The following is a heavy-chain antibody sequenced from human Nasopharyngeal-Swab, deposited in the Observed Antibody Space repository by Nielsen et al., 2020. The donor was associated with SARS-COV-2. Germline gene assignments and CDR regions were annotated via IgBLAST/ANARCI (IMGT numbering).Heavy chain of an antibody. V-gene: IGHV3-7*03. Sequence: WIRQPPGKGLEWVANIKQDGSEKYYVDSVKGRFTISRDNAKNSLYLQMNSLRAEDTAVYYCARNDFWSGHYKVPMDVWGKGTTVTVSS. J-gene: IGHJ6*03. D-gene: IGHD3-3*01. CDR2: IKQDGSEK. CDR3: ARNDFWSGHYKVPMDV.